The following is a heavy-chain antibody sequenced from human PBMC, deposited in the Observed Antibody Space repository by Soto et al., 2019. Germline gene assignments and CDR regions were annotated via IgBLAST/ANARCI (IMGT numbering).Heavy chain of an antibody. V-gene: IGHV3-23*01. J-gene: IGHJ3*02. CDR1: GFTFSSYA. CDR3: AKGDLMTTVTPDAFDI. D-gene: IGHD4-17*01. Sequence: GGSLRLSCAASGFTFSSYAMSWVRQAPGKGLEWVSAISGSGGSTYYADSVKGRFTISRDNSKNTLYLQMNSLRAEDTAVYFCAKGDLMTTVTPDAFDIWGQGTMVTVSS. CDR2: ISGSGGST.